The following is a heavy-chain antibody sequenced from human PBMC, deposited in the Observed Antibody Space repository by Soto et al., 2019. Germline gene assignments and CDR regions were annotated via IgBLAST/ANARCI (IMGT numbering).Heavy chain of an antibody. D-gene: IGHD6-13*01. Sequence: VASVKVSCKASGYTFTSYAMHWVRQAPGQRLEWMGWINAGNGNTKYSQKFQGRVTITRDTSASTAYMELSSLRSEDTAVYYCARTAQISRIQQLVLGYWGQGTLVTVSS. CDR2: INAGNGNT. CDR3: ARTAQISRIQQLVLGY. CDR1: GYTFTSYA. V-gene: IGHV1-3*01. J-gene: IGHJ4*02.